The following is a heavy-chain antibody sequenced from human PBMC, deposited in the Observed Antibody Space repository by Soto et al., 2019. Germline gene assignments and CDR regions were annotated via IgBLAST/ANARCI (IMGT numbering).Heavy chain of an antibody. J-gene: IGHJ4*02. V-gene: IGHV1-2*04. D-gene: IGHD3-22*01. CDR2: INPNSGGT. Sequence: ASVKVSCKASGCTFTGYYMHWVRQAPGQGLEWMGWINPNSGGTNYAQKFQGWVTMTRDTSISTAYMELSRLRSDDTAVYYRARGSPVHYYDSSGYFDYWGQGTLVTVSS. CDR3: ARGSPVHYYDSSGYFDY. CDR1: GCTFTGYY.